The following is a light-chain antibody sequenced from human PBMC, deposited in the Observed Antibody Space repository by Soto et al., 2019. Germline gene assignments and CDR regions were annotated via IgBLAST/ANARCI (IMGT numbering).Light chain of an antibody. CDR3: QQRSNWPPT. Sequence: EIRLSLSPSALSLSTGERATLSCRASQSVSSYLAWYQQKPGQAPRLLIYDASNRATGIPARFSGSGSGTDFTLTISSLEPEDFAVYYCQQRSNWPPTFGQGTKVAIK. J-gene: IGKJ1*01. CDR1: QSVSSY. CDR2: DAS. V-gene: IGKV3-11*01.